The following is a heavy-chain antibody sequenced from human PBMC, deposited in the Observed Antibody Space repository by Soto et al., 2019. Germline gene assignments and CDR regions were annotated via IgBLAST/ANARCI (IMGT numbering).Heavy chain of an antibody. V-gene: IGHV4-59*08. D-gene: IGHD1-1*01. CDR3: ARRYGYSFDY. J-gene: IGHJ4*02. Sequence: QVQLQESGPGLVKPSETLALTCTVSGCSISSYYWSCIRQPPGKGLEWIGYIYYSGSTNYNPSLKSRVTRSVATSKNQFSLKMSSVTAADTAVYYCARRYGYSFDYWGQGTLVTVSS. CDR2: IYYSGST. CDR1: GCSISSYY.